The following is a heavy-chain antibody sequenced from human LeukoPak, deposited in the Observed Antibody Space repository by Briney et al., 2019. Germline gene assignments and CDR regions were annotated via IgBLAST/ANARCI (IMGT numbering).Heavy chain of an antibody. CDR1: GASINSSNHF. D-gene: IGHD3-10*01. V-gene: IGHV4-39*01. CDR3: AYTASYDLVEF. Sequence: SETLSLACAVSGASINSSNHFWGWIRQPPGKALEWMGTVFDNGTIYYRQSLKTRVTISVASSKNQSSLNLRSLTAADAAVYYCAYTASYDLVEFWGQGTLVTVSS. J-gene: IGHJ4*02. CDR2: VFDNGTI.